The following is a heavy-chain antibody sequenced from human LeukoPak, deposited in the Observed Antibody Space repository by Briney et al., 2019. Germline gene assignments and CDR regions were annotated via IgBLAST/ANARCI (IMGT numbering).Heavy chain of an antibody. J-gene: IGHJ4*02. CDR2: INPSGGST. D-gene: IGHD3-10*01. V-gene: IGHV1-46*01. Sequence: ASVKVSCKASGYTFTSYYMHWVRQAPGQGLEWMGIINPSGGSTSYAQKFQGRVTMTTDTSTSTAYMELRSLRSDDTAVYYCARGSYGSGSYYNVWGQGTLVTVSS. CDR3: ARGSYGSGSYYNV. CDR1: GYTFTSYY.